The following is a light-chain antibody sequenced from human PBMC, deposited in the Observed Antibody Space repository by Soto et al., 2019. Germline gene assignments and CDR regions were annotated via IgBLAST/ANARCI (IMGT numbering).Light chain of an antibody. CDR3: QQYGSSWT. V-gene: IGKV3-20*01. CDR2: GAS. Sequence: EIILTQSPDTLSLSAGERATLSCRATQSVSSSYLAWYQQKPGQAPRLLIYGASSRATGIPDRFSGSGSGTDFTLTISRLEPEDFAVYYCQQYGSSWTFGQGTKVDIK. CDR1: QSVSSSY. J-gene: IGKJ1*01.